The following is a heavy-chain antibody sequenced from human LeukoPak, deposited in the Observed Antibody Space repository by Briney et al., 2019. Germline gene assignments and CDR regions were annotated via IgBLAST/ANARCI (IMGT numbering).Heavy chain of an antibody. D-gene: IGHD3-10*02. Sequence: TGGSLRLSCVASGFTFSGYWMHWVRQAPGMGLVWVSRLNSDGTTINYADSVKGRFTISRDNAKNTVYLQMSGLRDDDTALYFCVRGAGGPRNYVLDYWGQGALVSASS. CDR2: LNSDGTTI. CDR3: VRGAGGPRNYVLDY. J-gene: IGHJ4*02. V-gene: IGHV3-74*01. CDR1: GFTFSGYW.